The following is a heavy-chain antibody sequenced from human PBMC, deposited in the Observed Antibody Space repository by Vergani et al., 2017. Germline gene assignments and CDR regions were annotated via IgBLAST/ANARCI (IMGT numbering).Heavy chain of an antibody. CDR3: ASWGDMAGYFQH. D-gene: IGHD3-16*01. CDR1: GGSITSSNW. J-gene: IGHJ1*01. V-gene: IGHV4-4*02. Sequence: QVQLQESRPGLVKPSGTLSLTCAVPGGSITSSNWWSWVRQPPGKGLEWIGEIYHSGSTNYNPSLNSRVTISVDKSKNQFSLKLGSVTAADTAVDYCASWGDMAGYFQHWGQGTLVTVSS. CDR2: IYHSGST.